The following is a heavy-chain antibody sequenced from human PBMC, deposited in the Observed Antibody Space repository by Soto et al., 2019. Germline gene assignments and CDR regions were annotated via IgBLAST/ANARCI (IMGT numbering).Heavy chain of an antibody. V-gene: IGHV4-39*01. CDR3: ATPVSSGYQAFEV. J-gene: IGHJ3*01. Sequence: QLQLQESGPGLVKPSETLSLTCTVSGGSIISSSYYWGWFGHPPGKGLEWIGSIFSSGSTYYNPSLKSRVTISVDTSKNQFSLKLSSVTAADTAVHYCATPVSSGYQAFEVWGQGTMVTVSS. D-gene: IGHD3-22*01. CDR2: IFSSGST. CDR1: GGSIISSSYY.